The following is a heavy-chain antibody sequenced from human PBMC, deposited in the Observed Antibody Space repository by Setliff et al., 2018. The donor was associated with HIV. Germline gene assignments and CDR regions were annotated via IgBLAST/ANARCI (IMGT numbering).Heavy chain of an antibody. J-gene: IGHJ5*02. CDR1: GYSFTTYW. D-gene: IGHD3-22*01. Sequence: PGESLKISCKTSGYSFTTYWIGWVRQMPGKGLEWMGVIFPGDSDTRYSPSFQSQVTVSADKSIGTAYLQWDSLKASDTALYFCARAPNSPYYSNFWYADHWGQGTLVTVSS. CDR3: ARAPNSPYYSNFWYADH. CDR2: IFPGDSDT. V-gene: IGHV5-51*01.